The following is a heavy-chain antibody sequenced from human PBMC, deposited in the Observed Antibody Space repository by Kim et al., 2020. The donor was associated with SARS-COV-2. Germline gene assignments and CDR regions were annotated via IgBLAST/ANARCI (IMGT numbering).Heavy chain of an antibody. V-gene: IGHV1-69*13. J-gene: IGHJ4*02. CDR1: GGTFSSYA. Sequence: SVKVSCKASGGTFSSYAISWVRQAPGQGLEWMGGIIPIFGTANYAQKFQGRVTITADESTSTAYMELSSLRSEDTAVYYCASTTRYYYGSGRAYWGQGTLVTVSS. CDR2: IIPIFGTA. D-gene: IGHD3-10*01. CDR3: ASTTRYYYGSGRAY.